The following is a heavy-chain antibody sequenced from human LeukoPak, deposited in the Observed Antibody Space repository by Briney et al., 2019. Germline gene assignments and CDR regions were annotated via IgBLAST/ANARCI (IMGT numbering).Heavy chain of an antibody. CDR3: AREDYYDSSGLLDY. J-gene: IGHJ4*02. D-gene: IGHD3-22*01. CDR1: GFTFSSYA. CDR2: ISYDGSNK. Sequence: PGGSLRLSCAASGFTFSSYAMHWLREAPDKGLEGGAVISYDGSNKYYGDSVKGRFTISRDNSKNTLYLQMNSLRAEYTAVYYCAREDYYDSSGLLDYWGQGTLVTVSS. V-gene: IGHV3-30-3*01.